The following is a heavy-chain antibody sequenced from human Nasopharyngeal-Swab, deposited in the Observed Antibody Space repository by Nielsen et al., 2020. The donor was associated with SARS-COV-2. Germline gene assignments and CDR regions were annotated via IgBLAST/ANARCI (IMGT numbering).Heavy chain of an antibody. D-gene: IGHD3-10*01. CDR2: IYSGGST. V-gene: IGHV3-53*01. J-gene: IGHJ6*02. Sequence: GESLKISCAASGFTVSSNYMSWVRQAPGKGLEWVSVIYSGGSTYYADSVKGRFTISRDNSKNTLYLQMNSLRAKDTAVYYCARDRGGVYYYYGMDVWGQGTTVTVSS. CDR3: ARDRGGVYYYYGMDV. CDR1: GFTVSSNY.